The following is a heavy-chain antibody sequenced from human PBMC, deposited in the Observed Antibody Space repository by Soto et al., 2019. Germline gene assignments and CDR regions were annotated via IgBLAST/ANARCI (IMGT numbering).Heavy chain of an antibody. V-gene: IGHV4-59*08. Sequence: QVQLREAGPGLITSSETLSLTCTLSGGSFSPNYWAWIRQPPGKGLEWIGYIYYGGTTSNNPSLKRRVSITIVSSSSQFSLRLTSVTASVTPSYYRARLCARYQSLDPWGQGTVATVSS. CDR2: IYYGGTT. J-gene: IGHJ5*02. CDR1: GGSFSPNY. CDR3: ARLCARYQSLDP. D-gene: IGHD3-16*02.